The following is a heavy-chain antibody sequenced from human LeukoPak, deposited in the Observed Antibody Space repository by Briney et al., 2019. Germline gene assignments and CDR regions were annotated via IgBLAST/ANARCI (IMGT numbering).Heavy chain of an antibody. CDR1: GYTLTELS. Sequence: ASVKVSCKVSGYTLTELSMHWVRQAPGKGLEWMGGFDPEDGETIYAQKFQGRVTMTEDTSTDTAHMELSSLRSEDTAVYYCATRTYYYDSSEYWGQGTLVTVSS. D-gene: IGHD3-22*01. CDR3: ATRTYYYDSSEY. CDR2: FDPEDGET. V-gene: IGHV1-24*01. J-gene: IGHJ4*02.